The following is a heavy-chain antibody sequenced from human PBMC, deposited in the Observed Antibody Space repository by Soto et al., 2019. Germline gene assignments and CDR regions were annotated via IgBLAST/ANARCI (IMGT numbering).Heavy chain of an antibody. Sequence: SETLSLTCTVSGGSISSYYWNWIRQPPGKGLEWIGYISYSGTTNYNPSLKSRLTISVDTSKKQFSLKLSSATAADTAVYYCARSTDYSNGWFYLDYWGQGNMVPVAS. CDR2: ISYSGTT. CDR3: ARSTDYSNGWFYLDY. CDR1: GGSISSYY. J-gene: IGHJ4*02. V-gene: IGHV4-59*01. D-gene: IGHD6-19*01.